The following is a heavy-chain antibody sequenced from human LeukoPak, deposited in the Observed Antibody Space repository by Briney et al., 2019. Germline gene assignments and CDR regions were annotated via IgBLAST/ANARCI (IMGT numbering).Heavy chain of an antibody. CDR1: GFTFRTSV. D-gene: IGHD6-6*01. CDR2: ISTDEKNK. V-gene: IGHV3-30*04. CDR3: ARSIRDPEEC. Sequence: GGSLRLSCTASGFTFRTSVMHWVRQAPGKGLEWVAVISTDEKNKVYADSVKGRFTISRDNSDDTLYLQLSSLRKDDTALYYGARSIRDPEECWGQGTLVTVSS. J-gene: IGHJ4*02.